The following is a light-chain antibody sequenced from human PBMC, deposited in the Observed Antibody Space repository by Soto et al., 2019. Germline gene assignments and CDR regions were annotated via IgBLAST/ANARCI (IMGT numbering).Light chain of an antibody. J-gene: IGKJ3*01. V-gene: IGKV3-15*01. Sequence: EIVMTQSPGTPSVSPGERATLSCRASQSVSVNLAWYQQKPGQAPRLLIYGVSTRATGIPARFSGSESGTEFTLTISSLQSEDFVVYYCQQYNDWPFTFGPGTKVDIK. CDR1: QSVSVN. CDR2: GVS. CDR3: QQYNDWPFT.